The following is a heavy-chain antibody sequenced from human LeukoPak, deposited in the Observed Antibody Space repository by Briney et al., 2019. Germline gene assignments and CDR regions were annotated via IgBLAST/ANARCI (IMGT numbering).Heavy chain of an antibody. CDR2: IYYSGST. J-gene: IGHJ4*02. D-gene: IGHD5-18*01. CDR1: GGSISSGSYY. Sequence: SQTLSLTCTVSGGSISSGSYYWSWIRQPPGKGLEWIGYIYYSGSTNYNPSLKSRVTISVDTSKNQFSLKLSSVTAADTAVYYCARAGGGYSYEHKYYFDYWGQGTLVTVSS. CDR3: ARAGGGYSYEHKYYFDY. V-gene: IGHV4-61*01.